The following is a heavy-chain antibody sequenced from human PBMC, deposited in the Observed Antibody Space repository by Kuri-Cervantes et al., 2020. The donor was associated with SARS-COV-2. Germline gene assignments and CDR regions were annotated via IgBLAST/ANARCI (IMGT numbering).Heavy chain of an antibody. Sequence: SETLSLTCSVSGGSISSYYCSWIRQPPGKGLEWVGNIYFTGNTNYNPALGSRVTISIDTPKNQFSLMLGSLTAADTAVYYCARRSGDYGQFDYWGQGTLVTVSS. CDR3: ARRSGDYGQFDY. V-gene: IGHV4-59*01. CDR2: IYFTGNT. D-gene: IGHD2-21*01. CDR1: GGSISSYY. J-gene: IGHJ4*02.